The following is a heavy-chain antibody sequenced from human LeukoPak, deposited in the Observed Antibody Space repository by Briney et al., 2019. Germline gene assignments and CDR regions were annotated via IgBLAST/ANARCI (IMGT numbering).Heavy chain of an antibody. CDR3: ARDPYSGNYGTYYYYYTDV. CDR2: ITSSGTYT. Sequence: GGSLRLSCADSGFTFSNYNMNWVRQAPGKAMEWVSSITSSGTYTFYADSVKGRFTISRDNAKNSLYLQMDSLGPEDTAVYYCARDPYSGNYGTYYYYYTDVWGKGTTVTISS. V-gene: IGHV3-21*01. CDR1: GFTFSNYN. D-gene: IGHD1-26*01. J-gene: IGHJ6*03.